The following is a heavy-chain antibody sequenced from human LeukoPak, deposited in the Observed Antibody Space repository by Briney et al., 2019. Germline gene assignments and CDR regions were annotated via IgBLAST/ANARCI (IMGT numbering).Heavy chain of an antibody. D-gene: IGHD2-15*01. CDR1: GFTFSNYG. CDR3: AKDKNELCSVTCRSEFNY. CDR2: IRFDESDK. J-gene: IGHJ4*02. V-gene: IGHV3-30*02. Sequence: PGRSLGLSCAASGFTFSNYGMHWVRQAPGKGLEWVAFIRFDESDKYYADSVKGRFTISRDNSKNTLYVQMNSLRPEDTAVYYCAKDKNELCSVTCRSEFNYWGQGTLVTVSS.